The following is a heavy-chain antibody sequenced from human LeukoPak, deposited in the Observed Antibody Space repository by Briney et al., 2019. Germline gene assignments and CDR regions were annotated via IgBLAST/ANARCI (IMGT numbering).Heavy chain of an antibody. CDR3: ARDRSTYYYVQDAFDI. Sequence: PGGSLRLSCTASGFTFSTYSMNWVRQAPGKGLEWVSSISSSSSYIYYADSVKGRFTISRDNAKNSLYLQMNSLRAEDTAVYYCARDRSTYYYVQDAFDIWGQGTMVTVSS. CDR2: ISSSSSYI. J-gene: IGHJ3*02. D-gene: IGHD3-10*02. CDR1: GFTFSTYS. V-gene: IGHV3-21*01.